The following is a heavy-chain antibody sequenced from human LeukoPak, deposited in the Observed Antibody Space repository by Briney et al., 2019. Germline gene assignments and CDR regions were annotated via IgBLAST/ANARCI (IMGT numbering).Heavy chain of an antibody. Sequence: QPGGSLRLSCAASGFTFSNYAMNWVRQAPGKGLDWVSIIDVSGETTYYADSVKGRFTISRDNSKNTLYLQMNSLRPEDTAAYYCAKDMGAIPDSWGQGTLVTVSS. CDR3: AKDMGAIPDS. CDR2: IDVSGETT. J-gene: IGHJ4*02. CDR1: GFTFSNYA. D-gene: IGHD1-26*01. V-gene: IGHV3-23*01.